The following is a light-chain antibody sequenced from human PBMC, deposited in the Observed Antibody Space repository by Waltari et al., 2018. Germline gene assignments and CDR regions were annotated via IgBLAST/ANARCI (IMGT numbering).Light chain of an antibody. CDR1: GSGGS. J-gene: IGLJ1*01. Sequence: QSALTQPPSASGSPGQSVTISCTGTGSGGSVSWYQQLPGKAPKLLIDEGSKRPAGVPERFSGSKSVNPASLTVSGLQAEDEGDYSCSSDAVSNNFYDFGSGTKVTVL. CDR2: EGS. V-gene: IGLV2-8*01. CDR3: SSDAVSNNFYD.